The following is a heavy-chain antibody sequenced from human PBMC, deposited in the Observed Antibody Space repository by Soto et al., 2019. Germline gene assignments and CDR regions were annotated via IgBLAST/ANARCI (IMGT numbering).Heavy chain of an antibody. CDR3: ARNGACHSGICHVGWFDP. V-gene: IGHV4-4*02. Sequence: QVQLQESGPGLVEPSGTLSLTCDVSGGSMRNRDWWSWVRQTPGKGLEWIGEISHSGSANYNPSLESRLTISIHTSKTQFSLTVRSLAATDAAVYFCARNGACHSGICHVGWFDPWGQGTLVSVSS. D-gene: IGHD5-12*01. CDR2: ISHSGSA. CDR1: GGSMRNRDW. J-gene: IGHJ5*02.